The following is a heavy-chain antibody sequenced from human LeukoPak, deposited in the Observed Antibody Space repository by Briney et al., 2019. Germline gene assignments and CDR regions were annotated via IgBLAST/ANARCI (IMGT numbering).Heavy chain of an antibody. D-gene: IGHD4-23*01. Sequence: KPSETLSLTCTVSGGSISSYYWSWIRQPPGKGLEWIGYIYYSGSTNYNPSLKSRVTISVDTSKNQFSLKLSSVTAADTAVYYCARTVVTGADDAFDIWGQGTMVTVSS. CDR2: IYYSGST. V-gene: IGHV4-59*01. CDR1: GGSISSYY. J-gene: IGHJ3*02. CDR3: ARTVVTGADDAFDI.